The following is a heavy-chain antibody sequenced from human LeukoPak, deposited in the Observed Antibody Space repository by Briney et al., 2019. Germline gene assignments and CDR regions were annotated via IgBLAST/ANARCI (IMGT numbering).Heavy chain of an antibody. J-gene: IGHJ4*02. CDR2: ISSSGSTI. CDR3: ASRGYQLLSPFDY. D-gene: IGHD2-2*01. Sequence: GGSLRLSCAASGFTFSDYYMSWIRQAPGKGLEWVSYISSSGSTIYYADSVKGRFTISRDNAKNSLYLQMNSLRAEDTAVYYCASRGYQLLSPFDYWGQGTLVTVSS. V-gene: IGHV3-11*01. CDR1: GFTFSDYY.